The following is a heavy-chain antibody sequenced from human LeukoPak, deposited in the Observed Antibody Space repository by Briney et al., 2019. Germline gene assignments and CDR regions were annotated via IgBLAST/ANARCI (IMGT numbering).Heavy chain of an antibody. CDR1: GFTFSSYW. J-gene: IGHJ4*02. CDR2: INSDGSST. CDR3: ARTVGATPGGY. D-gene: IGHD1-26*01. Sequence: GGSLRVSCAASGFTFSSYWMHWVRQAPGKGLVWVSRINSDGSSTSYADSVKGRFTISRDNAKNTLYLQMNSLRAEDTAVYYCARTVGATPGGYWGQGTLVTVSS. V-gene: IGHV3-74*01.